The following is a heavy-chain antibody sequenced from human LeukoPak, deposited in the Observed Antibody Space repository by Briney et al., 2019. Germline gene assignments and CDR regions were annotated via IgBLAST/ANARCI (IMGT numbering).Heavy chain of an antibody. D-gene: IGHD3-22*01. CDR3: VRDVDSSGYYYGSEYFQH. Sequence: ASVKVSCKASGYTFTSYGISWVRQAPGQGLEWMGWISSYNGNTNYVQKLQGRVTMTTDTSTSTAYMELRRLRSDDTAVYYCVRDVDSSGYYYGSEYFQHWGQGTLVTVSS. CDR1: GYTFTSYG. V-gene: IGHV1-18*01. J-gene: IGHJ1*01. CDR2: ISSYNGNT.